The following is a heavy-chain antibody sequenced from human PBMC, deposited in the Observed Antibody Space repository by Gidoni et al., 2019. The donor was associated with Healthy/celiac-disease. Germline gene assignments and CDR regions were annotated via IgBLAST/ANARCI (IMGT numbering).Heavy chain of an antibody. J-gene: IGHJ4*02. V-gene: IGHV3-15*01. CDR2: IKSKTDGGTT. CDR3: TTDRGYCGGDCYSDFNY. D-gene: IGHD2-21*02. CDR1: GFTFSNAW. Sequence: EVQLVESGGGLVKPGGSLRLSCAASGFTFSNAWMSWVRQAPGKGLEWVGRIKSKTDGGTTDYAAPVKGRFTISRDDSKNTLYLQMNSLKTEDTAVYYCTTDRGYCGGDCYSDFNYWGQGTLVTVSS.